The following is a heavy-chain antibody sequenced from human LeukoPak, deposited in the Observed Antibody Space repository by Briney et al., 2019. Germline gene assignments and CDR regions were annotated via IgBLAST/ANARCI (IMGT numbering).Heavy chain of an antibody. V-gene: IGHV3-23*01. CDR1: GFTFSSYA. Sequence: LPGGSLRLSCAASGFTFSSYAMSWVRQAPGKGLEWVSAISGSGGSTYYADSVKGRFTISRDNSKNTLYLQMNSLRAEDTAVYYCAKDSGSGYYYYYGMDVWGQGTTVTVSS. CDR2: ISGSGGST. D-gene: IGHD6-19*01. J-gene: IGHJ6*02. CDR3: AKDSGSGYYYYYGMDV.